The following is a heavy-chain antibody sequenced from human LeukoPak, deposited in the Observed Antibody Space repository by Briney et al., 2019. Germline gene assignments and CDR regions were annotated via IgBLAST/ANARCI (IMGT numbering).Heavy chain of an antibody. D-gene: IGHD6-13*01. CDR3: ARDAAAGPFDY. Sequence: AASVKVSCKASGYTFTSYGISWVRQAPGPGLEWMGWISAYNGNTNYAQNLQGRVTMTTDTSTSTAYMELRRLRSDDTAVYYCARDAAAGPFDYWGQGTLVTVSS. V-gene: IGHV1-18*01. CDR2: ISAYNGNT. J-gene: IGHJ4*02. CDR1: GYTFTSYG.